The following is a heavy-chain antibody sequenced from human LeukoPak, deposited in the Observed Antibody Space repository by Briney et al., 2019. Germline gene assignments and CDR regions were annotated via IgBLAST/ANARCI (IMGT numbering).Heavy chain of an antibody. CDR1: GFTFSSYW. CDR2: INSDGSSI. J-gene: IGHJ3*01. Sequence: GGSLRLSCAASGFTFSSYWMHWVRQAPGKGLVWVSRINSDGSSIMYADSVKGRFTISRDNARNTLYLQMNSLRDEDTALYYCVRDFEGAYDLWGQGTMVTVSS. CDR3: VRDFEGAYDL. V-gene: IGHV3-74*03. D-gene: IGHD3-9*01.